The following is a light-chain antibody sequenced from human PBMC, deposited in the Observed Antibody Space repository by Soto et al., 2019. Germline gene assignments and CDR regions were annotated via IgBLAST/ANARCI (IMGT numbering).Light chain of an antibody. J-gene: IGKJ1*01. CDR1: QSVSSS. V-gene: IGKV3D-20*01. Sequence: EVMLTQSPATLSLSPGATATLSCGASQSVSSSLAWYQQKPGQAPRLLIYDASSRATGIPDRFSGSGSGTDFTLTISRLEPEDFAVYYCQEYGSSRTFGQGTKVDIK. CDR3: QEYGSSRT. CDR2: DAS.